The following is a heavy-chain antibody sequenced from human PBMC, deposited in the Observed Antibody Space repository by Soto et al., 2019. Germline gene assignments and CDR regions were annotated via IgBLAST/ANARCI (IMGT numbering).Heavy chain of an antibody. J-gene: IGHJ4*02. V-gene: IGHV4-34*01. CDR3: ARGFCSGGSCYMLFDY. CDR2: INHSGST. Sequence: SETLSLTCAVYGGSFSDYYWTWIRQPPGKGLEWIGEINHSGSTDYNPSLKSRITISVDTSKNQFSLKLTSVTAADTAIYYCARGFCSGGSCYMLFDYWGQGTLVTVS. D-gene: IGHD2-15*01. CDR1: GGSFSDYY.